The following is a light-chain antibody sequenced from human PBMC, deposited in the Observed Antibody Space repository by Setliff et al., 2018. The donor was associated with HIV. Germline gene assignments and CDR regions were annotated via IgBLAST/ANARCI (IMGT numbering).Light chain of an antibody. V-gene: IGLV2-14*03. Sequence: QSVLTQPASVSGSPGQSITISCTGTSSDVGGYNYVAWYQQHPGKAPKLIMFDVSNRPSGVSNRFSGSKSGNTASLTISGLQAEDEADYYCNSYTTRSPLGVFGRGTKATV. CDR3: NSYTTRSPLGV. CDR2: DVS. CDR1: SSDVGGYNY. J-gene: IGLJ6*01.